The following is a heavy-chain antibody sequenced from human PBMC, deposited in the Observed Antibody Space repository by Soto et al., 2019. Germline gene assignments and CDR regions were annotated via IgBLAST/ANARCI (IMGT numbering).Heavy chain of an antibody. V-gene: IGHV4-59*01. CDR2: IHYSGNT. CDR3: ARYNWSPARYYYGIDV. Sequence: PSETLSLTCTVSGGSISSYYWSWVRQPPGKGLEWIGYIHYSGNTYYNPSLKGRVTISVDTSKNHFSLTLSSVTAADTAVYYRARYNWSPARYYYGIDVWGQGTTVTVSS. J-gene: IGHJ6*02. D-gene: IGHD1-20*01. CDR1: GGSISSYY.